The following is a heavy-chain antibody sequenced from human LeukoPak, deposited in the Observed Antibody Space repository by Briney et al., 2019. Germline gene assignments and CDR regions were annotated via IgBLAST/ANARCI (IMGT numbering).Heavy chain of an antibody. D-gene: IGHD3-22*01. V-gene: IGHV4-4*09. J-gene: IGHJ4*02. CDR3: ARSTDSSGYSPSGY. Sequence: SETLSLTCTVSGGSISSYYWSWIRQPPGKGLERIGYIYTSGSTNYNPSLKSRVTISVDTSKNQFSLKLSSVTAADTAVYYCARSTDSSGYSPSGYWGQGTLVTVSS. CDR2: IYTSGST. CDR1: GGSISSYY.